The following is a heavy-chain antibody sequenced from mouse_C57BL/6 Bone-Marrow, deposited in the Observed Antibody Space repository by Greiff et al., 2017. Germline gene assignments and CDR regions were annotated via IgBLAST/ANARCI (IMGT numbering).Heavy chain of an antibody. J-gene: IGHJ4*01. Sequence: QVQLQQSGPGLVQPSQSLSITCTVSGFSLTSYGVHWVRQSPGKGLEWLGVIWRGGSTDYNAAFMSRLSITKDNSKSQVFFKMNSLQADDTAIYYCAKREYYYGSSPGAMDYWGQGTSVTVSS. CDR2: IWRGGST. CDR1: GFSLTSYG. CDR3: AKREYYYGSSPGAMDY. V-gene: IGHV2-5*01. D-gene: IGHD1-1*01.